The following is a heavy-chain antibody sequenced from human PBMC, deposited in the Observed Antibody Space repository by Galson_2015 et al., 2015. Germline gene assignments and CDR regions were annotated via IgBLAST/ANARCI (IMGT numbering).Heavy chain of an antibody. Sequence: SAKVSCKASGYTFTSYDINWVRQATGQGLEWMGWMNLNSGNTGYAQKFQGRVTMTRSTSIGTAYMELSSLKSEDTAVYYCARVPTGYSSSWYYFYYWGQGTLVTVSS. CDR3: ARVPTGYSSSWYYFYY. J-gene: IGHJ4*02. D-gene: IGHD6-13*01. V-gene: IGHV1-8*01. CDR2: MNLNSGNT. CDR1: GYTFTSYD.